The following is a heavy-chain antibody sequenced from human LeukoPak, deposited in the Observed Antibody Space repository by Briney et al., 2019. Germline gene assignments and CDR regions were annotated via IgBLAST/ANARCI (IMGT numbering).Heavy chain of an antibody. Sequence: PSETLSLTCAVYGGSFSGYYWSWIRQPPGKGLEWIGEINHSGSTNYNPSLKSRVTITVDTSKNKFSLKLSSVTAADTAVYYYARGQEIGDAFDVWGQGTMVTVSS. D-gene: IGHD3-22*01. CDR2: INHSGST. J-gene: IGHJ3*01. V-gene: IGHV4-34*01. CDR3: ARGQEIGDAFDV. CDR1: GGSFSGYY.